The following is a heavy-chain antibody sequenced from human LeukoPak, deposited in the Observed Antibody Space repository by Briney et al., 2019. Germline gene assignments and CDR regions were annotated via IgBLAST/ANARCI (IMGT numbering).Heavy chain of an antibody. J-gene: IGHJ4*02. Sequence: PGGSLRLSCAASGFSVSSNYMSWVRQTPGKGLECVSLIYSGGNTYYADSVKGRFTISRDNSKNTLYLQMNSLRAEDTAVYYCAKAPFTIFGVDYYFDYWGQGTLVTVSS. CDR1: GFSVSSNY. CDR2: IYSGGNT. D-gene: IGHD3-3*01. V-gene: IGHV3-53*01. CDR3: AKAPFTIFGVDYYFDY.